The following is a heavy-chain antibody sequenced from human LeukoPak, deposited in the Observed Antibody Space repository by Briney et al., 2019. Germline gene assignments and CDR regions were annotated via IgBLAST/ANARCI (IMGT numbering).Heavy chain of an antibody. V-gene: IGHV3-11*04. J-gene: IGHJ3*02. CDR1: GFTLSDYY. CDR3: ARPVVAATTPDTFDI. D-gene: IGHD2-15*01. Sequence: GGSLRLSCAASGFTLSDYYMSWIRQAPGKGLEWVSYISSGGRTIYYADSVKGRFTMSRDNAKNSLYLQMNSLRAEDTAVYYCARPVVAATTPDTFDIWGQGTMVTVSS. CDR2: ISSGGRTI.